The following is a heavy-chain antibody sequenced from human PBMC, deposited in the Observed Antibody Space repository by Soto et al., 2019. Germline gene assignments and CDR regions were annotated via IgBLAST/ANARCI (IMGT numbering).Heavy chain of an antibody. CDR1: GFTFVDYA. CDR2: ISWGGGYM. D-gene: IGHD2-2*01. J-gene: IGHJ3*01. Sequence: EVQLVESGGGLVQPGRSLRLSCAASGFTFVDYAMHWVRQAPGQGLEWVSGISWGGGYMGYADSVKGRFTISRDNAKKSLYLQMNSLRVEDTALYYCTKDEGYGSSISCKDAFDYGGQGTRVTVS. CDR3: TKDEGYGSSISCKDAFDY. V-gene: IGHV3-9*01.